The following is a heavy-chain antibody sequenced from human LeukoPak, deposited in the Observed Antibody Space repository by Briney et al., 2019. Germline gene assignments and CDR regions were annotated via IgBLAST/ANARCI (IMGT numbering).Heavy chain of an antibody. V-gene: IGHV3-33*06. CDR2: IWYDGSNK. J-gene: IGHJ5*02. D-gene: IGHD5-18*01. Sequence: GQSLTLSCQASGFTFSSYGMHWVRQAPGKGLESVAVIWYDGSNKYYADSVKGRFTISRDNSKNTLYLQMNSLRAEDTAVYYCAKESGIQLWLHRFHPWGQGTLVTVSS. CDR1: GFTFSSYG. CDR3: AKESGIQLWLHRFHP.